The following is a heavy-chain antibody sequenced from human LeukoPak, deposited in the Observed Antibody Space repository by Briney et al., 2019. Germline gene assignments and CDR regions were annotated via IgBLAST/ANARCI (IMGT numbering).Heavy chain of an antibody. CDR1: GYTFTSHH. CDR2: MNPDTGNT. V-gene: IGHV1-8*01. J-gene: IGHJ4*02. D-gene: IGHD7-27*01. CDR3: ARGRPTNLGGIY. Sequence: ASVKVSCKASGYTFTSHHINWVRQAAGQGLEGMGWMNPDTGNTVYAQKFQGRVTMTWDTSISTAYMEWGSLRSEDTAVYYCARGRPTNLGGIYWGQGTLVTVSS.